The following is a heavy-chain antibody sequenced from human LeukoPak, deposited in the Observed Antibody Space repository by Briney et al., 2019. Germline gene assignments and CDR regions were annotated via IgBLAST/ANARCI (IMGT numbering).Heavy chain of an antibody. V-gene: IGHV4-31*03. CDR1: GGSISSGGYS. J-gene: IGHJ3*02. D-gene: IGHD3-22*01. CDR2: IYYSGST. CDR3: ARDYYDSSGYYSYAFDI. Sequence: PSETLSLTCTVSGGSISSGGYSWSWIRQHPGKGLEWIGYIYYSGSTYYNPSLKSRVTISVDTSKNQFSLKLSSVTAADTAVYYCARDYYDSSGYYSYAFDIWGQGTMVTVSS.